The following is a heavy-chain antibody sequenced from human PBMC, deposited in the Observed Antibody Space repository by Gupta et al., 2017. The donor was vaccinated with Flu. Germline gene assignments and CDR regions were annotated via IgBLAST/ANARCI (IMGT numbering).Heavy chain of an antibody. CDR2: INSDGSST. CDR1: GFPFSNYW. CDR3: ARGIAAGSGY. D-gene: IGHD6-13*01. Sequence: EVQLVESGGGLVQPGGSLRLSCAAAGFPFSNYWMHWVRQAPGKGLVWVSRINSDGSSTSYADSVKGRFTISRDNAKNTLYLQMNSLRAEDTAVYYCARGIAAGSGYWGQGTLVTVSS. V-gene: IGHV3-74*01. J-gene: IGHJ4*02.